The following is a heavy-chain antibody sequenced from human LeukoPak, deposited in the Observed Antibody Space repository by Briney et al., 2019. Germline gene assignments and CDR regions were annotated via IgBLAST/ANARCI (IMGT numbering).Heavy chain of an antibody. CDR1: GFTFSSYA. Sequence: GGSLRLSCAASGFTFSSYAMSWVRQAPGKGLEGVSTISGGGGGTHYADSVKGRFTISRDNSKNTLYLQMNSLRVGDTAIYYCAKNDSSGSHLDYWGQGTLVTVSS. CDR3: AKNDSSGSHLDY. D-gene: IGHD3-22*01. CDR2: ISGGGGGT. V-gene: IGHV3-23*01. J-gene: IGHJ4*02.